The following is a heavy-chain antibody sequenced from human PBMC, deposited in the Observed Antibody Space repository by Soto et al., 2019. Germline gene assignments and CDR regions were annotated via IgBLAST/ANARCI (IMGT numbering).Heavy chain of an antibody. V-gene: IGHV1-3*01. J-gene: IGHJ3*02. CDR1: GFTFTLYS. CDR2: INGGSGKT. D-gene: IGHD1-26*01. Sequence: QVPLVQSGAEVKKPGASVKVSCRASGFTFTLYSMHWVRRAPGQRLEWMGWINGGSGKTKYSQKFQGRVTIARDTSASTAYMEVSSLRSEDTAVYYCARYSGNYQDAFDIWGQGTMVTVSS. CDR3: ARYSGNYQDAFDI.